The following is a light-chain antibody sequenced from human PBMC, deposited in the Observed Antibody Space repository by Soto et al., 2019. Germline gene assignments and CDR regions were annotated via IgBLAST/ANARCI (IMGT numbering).Light chain of an antibody. CDR3: SSYTRSSTLV. CDR2: EVS. Sequence: QSALTQPASVSGSPGQSITISCTGTSSDVGGYNYVSWYQQHPGKAPKLMIYEVSNRPSGVSNRFSGSKSGNTASLTISWLQAEDEADYDCSSYTRSSTLVFCGGTKLTVL. J-gene: IGLJ2*01. V-gene: IGLV2-14*01. CDR1: SSDVGGYNY.